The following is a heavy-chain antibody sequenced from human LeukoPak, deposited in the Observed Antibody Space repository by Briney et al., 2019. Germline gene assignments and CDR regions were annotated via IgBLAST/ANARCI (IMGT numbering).Heavy chain of an antibody. D-gene: IGHD4-17*01. CDR1: GFTFSSYA. CDR2: ISGSGGST. CDR3: ARTQSGDYGDLLYYFDY. J-gene: IGHJ4*02. Sequence: PGGSLRLSCAASGFTFSSYAMSWVRQAPGKGLEWVSAISGSGGSTYYADSVKGRFTISRDNSKNTLYLQMNSLRAEDTAVYYCARTQSGDYGDLLYYFDYWGQGTLVTVSS. V-gene: IGHV3-23*01.